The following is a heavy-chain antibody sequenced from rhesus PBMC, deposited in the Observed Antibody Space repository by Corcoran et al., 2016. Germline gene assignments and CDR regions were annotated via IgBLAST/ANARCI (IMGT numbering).Heavy chain of an antibody. CDR1: GGSISSSY. J-gene: IGHJ6*01. CDR2: IYGSGSST. D-gene: IGHD3-22*01. CDR3: ASGSGGLDS. Sequence: QLQLQESGPGLVKPSETLSVTCAVSGGSISSSYWSWIRQARGKGLEWIGYIYGSGSSTNYNPSLKSRVTLSVDTSKNQLSLKLSSVTAADTAVYYCASGSGGLDSWGQGVVVTVSS. V-gene: IGHV4-169*02.